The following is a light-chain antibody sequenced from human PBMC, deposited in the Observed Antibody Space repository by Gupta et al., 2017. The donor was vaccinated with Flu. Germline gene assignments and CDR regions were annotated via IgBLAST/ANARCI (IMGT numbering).Light chain of an antibody. V-gene: IGKV2-28*01. CDR1: QSLLHSNGYNY. J-gene: IGKJ3*01. CDR2: LGF. Sequence: DIVMTQSPLFLPVTPGEPASISCRSSQSLLHSNGYNYLDWYLQKPGQSPQLLIYLGFNRASGVPDRFSGSGSGTDFTLKISRVEAEDVGVYYCMQTLQTPFTFGPGTKVDIK. CDR3: MQTLQTPFT.